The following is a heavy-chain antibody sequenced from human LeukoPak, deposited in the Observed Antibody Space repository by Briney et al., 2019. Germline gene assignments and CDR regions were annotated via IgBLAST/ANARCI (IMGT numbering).Heavy chain of an antibody. CDR3: ARRYENYDFWSGPLTTEYYFDY. V-gene: IGHV1-18*01. J-gene: IGHJ4*02. Sequence: GASVKVSCKASGGTFSRYAISWVRQAPGQGLEWMGWISAYNGNTNYAQRFQGRVTMTTDTSTSTAYMELRSLRSDDTAVYYCARRYENYDFWSGPLTTEYYFDYWGQGTLVTVSS. CDR2: ISAYNGNT. CDR1: GGTFSRYA. D-gene: IGHD3-3*01.